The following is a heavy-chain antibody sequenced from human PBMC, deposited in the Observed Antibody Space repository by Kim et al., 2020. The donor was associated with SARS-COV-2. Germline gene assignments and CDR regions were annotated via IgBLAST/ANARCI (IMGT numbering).Heavy chain of an antibody. D-gene: IGHD2-2*01. V-gene: IGHV1-2*04. CDR2: INPNSGGT. CDR1: GYTFTGYY. CDR3: ARERGNCSSTSCQALNYYYYGMDV. J-gene: IGHJ6*02. Sequence: ASVKVSCKASGYTFTGYYMHWVRQAPGQGLEWMGWINPNSGGTNYAQKFQGWVTMTRDTSISTAYMELSRLRSDDTAVYYCARERGNCSSTSCQALNYYYYGMDVWGQGTTVTVSS.